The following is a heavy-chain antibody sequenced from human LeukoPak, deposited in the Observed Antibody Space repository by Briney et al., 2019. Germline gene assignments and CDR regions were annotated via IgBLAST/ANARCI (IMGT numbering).Heavy chain of an antibody. CDR3: ARGDSYSSGWYGNFDY. Sequence: ASVKVSCKASGYTFTSYGISWVRQAPGQGLEWMGWISAYNGNTNYALKFQGRVTVATDTSTSTAYMELRSLRSDDTAVYYCARGDSYSSGWYGNFDYWGQGTLVTVSS. D-gene: IGHD6-19*01. J-gene: IGHJ4*02. CDR1: GYTFTSYG. V-gene: IGHV1-18*01. CDR2: ISAYNGNT.